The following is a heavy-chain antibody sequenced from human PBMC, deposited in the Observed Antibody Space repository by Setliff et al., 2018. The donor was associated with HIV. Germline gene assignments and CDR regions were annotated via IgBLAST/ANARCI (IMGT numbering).Heavy chain of an antibody. CDR3: ARGFEGFDS. Sequence: TLSLTCTVSGGSISSGSYYWSWIRQPAGKGLEWIGHIYTSGSTKYNPSLKSRVTISVDRSKNQFSLKLRAETAADTAVYYCARGFEGFDSWGQGTLVTVSS. CDR2: IYTSGST. V-gene: IGHV4-61*09. CDR1: GGSISSGSYY. J-gene: IGHJ4*02. D-gene: IGHD3-3*01.